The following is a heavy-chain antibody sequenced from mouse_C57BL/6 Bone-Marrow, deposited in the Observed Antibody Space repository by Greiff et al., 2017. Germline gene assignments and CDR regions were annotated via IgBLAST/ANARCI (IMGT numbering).Heavy chain of an antibody. CDR2: ISSGGSYT. Sequence: EVQGVEPGGDLVKPGGSLKLSCAASGFTFSSYGMSWVRQTPDKRLEWVATISSGGSYTYYPDSVKGRFTISRDSAKNTLYLQMSSLKSEDTAMYYCARHNDDWGQGTTLTVSS. CDR1: GFTFSSYG. CDR3: ARHNDD. V-gene: IGHV5-6*01. J-gene: IGHJ2*01.